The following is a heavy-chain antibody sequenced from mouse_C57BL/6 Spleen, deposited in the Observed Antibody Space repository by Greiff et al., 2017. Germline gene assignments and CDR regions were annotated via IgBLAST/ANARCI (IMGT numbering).Heavy chain of an antibody. J-gene: IGHJ3*01. Sequence: VQLQQSGAELVKPGASVKISCKASGYAFSSSWMNWVKQRLGKGLAWIGQIYPGDGDTNYNGKFKGKATLTADKSSSTAYMQLSSLTSEDSAVYFCARGDSKYEAWFAYWGQGTLVTVSA. D-gene: IGHD2-5*01. CDR3: ARGDSKYEAWFAY. CDR2: IYPGDGDT. V-gene: IGHV1-80*01. CDR1: GYAFSSSW.